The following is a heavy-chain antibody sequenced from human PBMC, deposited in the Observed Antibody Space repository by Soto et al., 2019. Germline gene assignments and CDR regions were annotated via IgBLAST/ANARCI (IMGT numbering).Heavy chain of an antibody. CDR2: IYYSGST. V-gene: IGHV4-59*01. CDR1: GGSISSYY. CDR3: ARTSGYDLYYYYYMDV. D-gene: IGHD5-12*01. Sequence: SETLSLTCTVSGGSISSYYWSWIRQPPGKGLEWIGYIYYSGSTNYNPSLKSRVTISVDTSKYQFSLKLSSVTAADTAVYYCARTSGYDLYYYYYMDVWGKGTTVTVSS. J-gene: IGHJ6*03.